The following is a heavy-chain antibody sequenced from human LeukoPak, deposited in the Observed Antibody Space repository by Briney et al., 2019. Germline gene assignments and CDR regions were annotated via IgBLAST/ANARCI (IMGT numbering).Heavy chain of an antibody. J-gene: IGHJ4*02. CDR2: INHSGST. D-gene: IGHD1-26*01. V-gene: IGHV4-34*01. CDR3: ARGRYSGSYYGY. CDR1: GGSFSGYY. Sequence: SETLSLTCAVYGGSFSGYYWSWIRQPPGKGLEWIGEINHSGSTNYNPSLKSRVTISLDTPKKQFSLKLSSVTAADTAVYYCARGRYSGSYYGYWGQGTLVTVSS.